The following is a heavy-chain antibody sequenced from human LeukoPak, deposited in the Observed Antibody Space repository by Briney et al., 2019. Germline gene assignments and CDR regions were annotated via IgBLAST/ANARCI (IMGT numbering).Heavy chain of an antibody. D-gene: IGHD3-22*01. Sequence: PGGSLRLSCAASGFTFSSYAMSWVRQAPGKGLEWVSAISGSGGSTYYADSVKGRFTISRDNSKNTLYLQMNSLRAEDTAVYYCAKAFYYDSSGYYYYFGWFDPWGQGTLVTVSS. CDR2: ISGSGGST. J-gene: IGHJ5*02. CDR3: AKAFYYDSSGYYYYFGWFDP. V-gene: IGHV3-23*01. CDR1: GFTFSSYA.